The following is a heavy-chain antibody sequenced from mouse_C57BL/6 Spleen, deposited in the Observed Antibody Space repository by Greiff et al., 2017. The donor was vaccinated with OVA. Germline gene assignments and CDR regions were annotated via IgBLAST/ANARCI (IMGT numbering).Heavy chain of an antibody. Sequence: VQLQQPGAELVKPGASVKLSCKASGYTFTSYWMHWVKQRPGQGLEWIGMIHPNSGSTNYNEKFKSKATLTVDKSSSTAYMQPSSLTSEDSAVYYCARGGGNYYYAMDYWGQGTSVTVSS. J-gene: IGHJ4*01. CDR1: GYTFTSYW. D-gene: IGHD2-1*01. CDR3: ARGGGNYYYAMDY. V-gene: IGHV1-64*01. CDR2: IHPNSGST.